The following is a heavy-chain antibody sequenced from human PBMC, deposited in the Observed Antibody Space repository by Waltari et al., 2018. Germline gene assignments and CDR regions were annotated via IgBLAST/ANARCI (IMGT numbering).Heavy chain of an antibody. J-gene: IGHJ4*02. CDR1: GGSISSGSYY. CDR2: IYTSGST. CDR3: ARGAVAGRLFDY. Sequence: QVQLQESGPGLVKPSQTLSLTCTVSGGSISSGSYYWSWIRQPAGKGLEWIGYIYTSGSTNYNPSLKSRVTISVDTSKNQCSLKLSSVTAADTAVYYCARGAVAGRLFDYWGQGTLVTVSS. D-gene: IGHD6-19*01. V-gene: IGHV4-61*09.